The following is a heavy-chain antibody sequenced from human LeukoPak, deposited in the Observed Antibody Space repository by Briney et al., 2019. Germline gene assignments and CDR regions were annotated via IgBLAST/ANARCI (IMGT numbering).Heavy chain of an antibody. CDR2: IIQSGNT. V-gene: IGHV4-34*12. Sequence: SETLSLTCAVHGGSFSGYSWSWVRQRPGEGLEWIVEIIQSGNTNYTPSLKSRVTISVDTSKNQFSMKLSSVTAADTAVYYCARAKLETRRIAAAAHEYWGQGTLVTVSS. D-gene: IGHD6-13*01. CDR3: ARAKLETRRIAAAAHEY. J-gene: IGHJ4*02. CDR1: GGSFSGYS.